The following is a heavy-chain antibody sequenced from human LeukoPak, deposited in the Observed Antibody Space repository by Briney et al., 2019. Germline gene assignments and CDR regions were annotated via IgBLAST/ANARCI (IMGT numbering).Heavy chain of an antibody. CDR1: GITLSNYG. CDR3: AKRGVVIRVILVGFHKEAYYFDS. V-gene: IGHV3-23*01. Sequence: GGSLRLSCAVSGITLSNYGMSWVRQAPGKGLEWVAGMSASGASTNYADSVKGRFTISRDNAKNTLYLQMNSLRAEDTVVYFCAKRGVVIRVILVGFHKEAYYFDSWGQGALVTVSS. CDR2: MSASGAST. D-gene: IGHD3-22*01. J-gene: IGHJ4*02.